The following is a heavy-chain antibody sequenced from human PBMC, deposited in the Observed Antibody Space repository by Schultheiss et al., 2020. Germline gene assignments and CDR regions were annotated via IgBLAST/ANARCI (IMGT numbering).Heavy chain of an antibody. CDR2: IYTSGST. CDR3: ASSLGHWFDP. D-gene: IGHD1-26*01. V-gene: IGHV4-59*10. J-gene: IGHJ5*02. CDR1: GGSFSGYY. Sequence: SETLSLTCAVYGGSFSGYYWTWIHQPPGKGLEWIGRIYTSGSTNYNPSLKSRVTISVDKSKNQFSLKLSSVTAADTAVYYCASSLGHWFDPWGQGTLVTVSS.